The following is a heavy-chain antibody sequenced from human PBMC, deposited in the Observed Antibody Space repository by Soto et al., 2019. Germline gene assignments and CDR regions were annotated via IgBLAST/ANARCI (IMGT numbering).Heavy chain of an antibody. Sequence: GGSLRLSCAASGFTFSRYWMDWVRQAPRTGLEWAATIKHDGSEKYYVDSVKGRFIISRDNAKNSVFLQMNGVRVEDPAVYFCARAMGTDGWSNHAFDIRGQGTRVTVSS. CDR3: ARAMGTDGWSNHAFDI. J-gene: IGHJ3*02. CDR2: IKHDGSEK. V-gene: IGHV3-7*04. D-gene: IGHD6-19*01. CDR1: GFTFSRYW.